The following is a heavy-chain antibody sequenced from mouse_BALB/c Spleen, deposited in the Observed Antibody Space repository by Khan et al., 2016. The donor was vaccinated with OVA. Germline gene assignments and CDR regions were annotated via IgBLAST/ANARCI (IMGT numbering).Heavy chain of an antibody. CDR1: GYSFTTYY. J-gene: IGHJ3*01. D-gene: IGHD2-2*01. CDR3: TRHGFVAWFTY. CDR2: IDPFSGST. Sequence: EVQLQESGPELMKPGASVKISCKASGYSFTTYYIHWVMQSHGTSLEWIGYIDPFSGSTTYNQKFKGKATLTVDKSSSTAYIHHSNLTPEDSAVYYCTRHGFVAWFTYGGQGKLVIVSA. V-gene: IGHV1S135*01.